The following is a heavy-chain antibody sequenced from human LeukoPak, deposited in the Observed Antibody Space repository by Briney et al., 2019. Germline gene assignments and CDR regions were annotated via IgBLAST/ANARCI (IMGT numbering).Heavy chain of an antibody. CDR3: AKVHNSSRWFDP. CDR1: GFTFSSYA. D-gene: IGHD6-6*01. CDR2: ISGSGGYA. V-gene: IGHV3-23*01. Sequence: GGSPRLSCAASGFTFSSYAMSWVRQAPGKGLEWVSVISGSGGYAHYADSVKGRFTISRDNSNNTLYLRMNSLRAEDTAVYYCAKVHNSSRWFDPWGQGTLVTVSS. J-gene: IGHJ5*02.